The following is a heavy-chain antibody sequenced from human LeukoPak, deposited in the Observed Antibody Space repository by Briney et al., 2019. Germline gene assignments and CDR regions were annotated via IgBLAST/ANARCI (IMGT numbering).Heavy chain of an antibody. V-gene: IGHV4-39*01. CDR2: IYYSGST. J-gene: IGHJ4*02. D-gene: IGHD3-10*01. CDR1: GGSISSSNYY. Sequence: PSETLSLTCSVSGGSISSSNYYWGWIRQPPGKGLEWIGSIYYSGSTYNNPSLKSRVTISVDTSKNQFSLKLNSVTAADTAMYYCARQGFLWFGEFLSRVPPIDYWGQGTLLTVSS. CDR3: ARQGFLWFGEFLSRVPPIDY.